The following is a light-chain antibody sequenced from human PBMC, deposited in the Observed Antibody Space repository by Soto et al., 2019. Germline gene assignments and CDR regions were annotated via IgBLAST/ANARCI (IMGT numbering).Light chain of an antibody. J-gene: IGKJ1*01. Sequence: DIQMTQSPSTLSASVGDRVTLTCRASQGISKWLAWYQHRPGKAPRLLIYKASSLEAGVPSRFNGTGSGTEFTLAISSLQPDDFATYYCKQYNSFSHTFGQGTKVEIK. CDR2: KAS. CDR3: KQYNSFSHT. CDR1: QGISKW. V-gene: IGKV1-5*03.